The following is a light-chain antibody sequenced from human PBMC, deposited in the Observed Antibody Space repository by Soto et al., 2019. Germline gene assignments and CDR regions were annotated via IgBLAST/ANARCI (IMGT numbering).Light chain of an antibody. V-gene: IGKV3-20*01. CDR3: QQYGSPLT. J-gene: IGKJ4*01. Sequence: EIVLTQSPGTLSLSPGERATLSCRASQSVSSSYVAWYQQKPGQAPRLLIYGASSRATGIPDRFSGSESGTDFTLTISRLEPEDFAVYYCQQYGSPLTFGGGTKVEIK. CDR2: GAS. CDR1: QSVSSSY.